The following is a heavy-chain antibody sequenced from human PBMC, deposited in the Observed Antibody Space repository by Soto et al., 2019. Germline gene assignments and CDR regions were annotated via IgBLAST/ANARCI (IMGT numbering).Heavy chain of an antibody. D-gene: IGHD3-22*01. CDR1: GGSISSGVYY. CDR3: ARDDYPYYDDSSGYHFDY. CDR2: IYYSGST. Sequence: PSETLSLTCTVSGGSISSGVYYWSWIRQHPGKGLEWIGYIYYSGSTYYNPSLKSRVTISVDTSKNQFSLKLSSVTAADTAVYYCARDDYPYYDDSSGYHFDYWGQGTLVTVSS. J-gene: IGHJ4*02. V-gene: IGHV4-31*03.